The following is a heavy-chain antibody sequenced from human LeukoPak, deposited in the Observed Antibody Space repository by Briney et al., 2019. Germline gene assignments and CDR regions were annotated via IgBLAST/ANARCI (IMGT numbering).Heavy chain of an antibody. D-gene: IGHD3-3*01. Sequence: SVKVSCKASGGTFSSYAINWVRQAPGPGLEWMGRIIPILGIANYAQKFQGRVTTTADKSTSTAYMELSSLRSEDTAVYYCARDLVERSGYYILLGYWGQGTLVTVSS. V-gene: IGHV1-69*04. CDR1: GGTFSSYA. CDR2: IIPILGIA. CDR3: ARDLVERSGYYILLGY. J-gene: IGHJ4*02.